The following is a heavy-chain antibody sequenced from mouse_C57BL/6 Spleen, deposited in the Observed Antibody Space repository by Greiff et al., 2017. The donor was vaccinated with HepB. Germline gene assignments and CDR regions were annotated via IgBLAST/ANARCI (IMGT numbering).Heavy chain of an antibody. CDR3: ASGYYYGSSYAMDY. CDR2: IYPGDGDT. CDR1: GYAFSSSW. Sequence: QVQLKESGPELVKPGASVKISCKASGYAFSSSWMNWVKQRPGKGLEWIGRIYPGDGDTNYNGKFKGKATLTADKSSSTAYMQLSSLTSEDSAVYFCASGYYYGSSYAMDYWGQGTSVTVSS. J-gene: IGHJ4*01. D-gene: IGHD1-1*01. V-gene: IGHV1-82*01.